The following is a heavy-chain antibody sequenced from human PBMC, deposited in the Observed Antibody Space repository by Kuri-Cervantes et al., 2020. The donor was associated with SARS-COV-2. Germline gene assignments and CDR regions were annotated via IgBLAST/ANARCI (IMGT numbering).Heavy chain of an antibody. J-gene: IGHJ2*01. D-gene: IGHD2-2*01. CDR3: AKDSPEIVVVPAAPLYFDL. Sequence: GGSLRLSCAASGFTFKTYGMHWVRQAPGKGLEWVAFTRYNGNNQYYGDSVKGRFSISRDNSKNTLYLHMNSLRAEDTAVYYCAKDSPEIVVVPAAPLYFDLWGRGTLVTVSS. V-gene: IGHV3-30*02. CDR1: GFTFKTYG. CDR2: TRYNGNNQ.